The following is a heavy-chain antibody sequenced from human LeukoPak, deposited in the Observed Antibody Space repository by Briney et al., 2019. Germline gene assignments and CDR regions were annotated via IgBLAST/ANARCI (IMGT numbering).Heavy chain of an antibody. V-gene: IGHV1-8*01. CDR2: MNPNSGNT. J-gene: IGHJ6*02. CDR3: GGGASEKRGYSTFYYGMDF. CDR1: GYTFTSYD. Sequence: GASVKVSCKASGYTFTSYDINWVRKATGQGLEGMGWMNPNSGNTGYAQKFQGRVTMTRNTSISTAYMELSSLRSEDTAVYYCGGGASEKRGYSTFYYGMDFWGQGIPVTVSS. D-gene: IGHD6-13*01.